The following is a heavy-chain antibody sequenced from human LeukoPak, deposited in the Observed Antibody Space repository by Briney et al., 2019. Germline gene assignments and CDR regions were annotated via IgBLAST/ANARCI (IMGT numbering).Heavy chain of an antibody. J-gene: IGHJ3*02. CDR3: RKTQLGRHDAFDS. D-gene: IGHD5-18*01. Sequence: GGSLRLSCAASGFTFRSYAMSWVRQAPGKGLEWVSAISGSGGSTYYADSVKGRFTISRDNSKNTLYLQMNSLRAEDTAEYYCRKTQLGRHDAFDSWGQGTMVTVSS. CDR2: ISGSGGST. V-gene: IGHV3-23*01. CDR1: GFTFRSYA.